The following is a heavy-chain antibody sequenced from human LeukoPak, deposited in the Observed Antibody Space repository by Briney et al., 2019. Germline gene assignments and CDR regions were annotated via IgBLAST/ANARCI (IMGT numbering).Heavy chain of an antibody. CDR1: GYTLTELS. CDR3: ATLSRIVGATTPYFDY. Sequence: GASVKVSCKVSGYTLTELSMHWVRQAPGKGLEWMGGFDPEDGETIYAQKFQGRVTMTEDASTDTAYMELSSLRSKDTAVYYCATLSRIVGATTPYFDYWGQGTLVTVSS. CDR2: FDPEDGET. J-gene: IGHJ4*02. V-gene: IGHV1-24*01. D-gene: IGHD1-26*01.